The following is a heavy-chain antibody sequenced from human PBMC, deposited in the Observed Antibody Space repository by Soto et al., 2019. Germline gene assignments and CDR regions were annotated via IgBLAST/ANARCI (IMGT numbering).Heavy chain of an antibody. CDR2: INHSGST. D-gene: IGHD3-9*01. V-gene: IGHV4-34*01. Sequence: SETLSLTCAVYGGSFSGYYWSWIRQPPGKGLEWIGEINHSGSTNYNPSLKSRVTISVDTSKNQFSLKLSSVTAADTAVYYCARVPRYFDSAYNWFDPWGQGSLVTVSS. J-gene: IGHJ5*02. CDR3: ARVPRYFDSAYNWFDP. CDR1: GGSFSGYY.